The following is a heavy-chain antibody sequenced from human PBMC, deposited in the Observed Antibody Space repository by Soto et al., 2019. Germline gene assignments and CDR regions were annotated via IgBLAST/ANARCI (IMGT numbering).Heavy chain of an antibody. CDR2: ISGSGGTT. J-gene: IGHJ4*02. D-gene: IGHD3-22*01. Sequence: GGSLRLSCAASGFTFSSYAMYWVRQAPGEGLEWVSVISGSGGTTYYADSVKGRFSISRDNSKNTLHLQMDSLRADDTAIYYCAKRKSMTVGSPPYFDNWGQGTLVTVSS. CDR3: AKRKSMTVGSPPYFDN. CDR1: GFTFSSYA. V-gene: IGHV3-23*01.